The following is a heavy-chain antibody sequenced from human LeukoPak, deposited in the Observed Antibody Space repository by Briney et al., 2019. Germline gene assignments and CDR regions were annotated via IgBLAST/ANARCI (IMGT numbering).Heavy chain of an antibody. CDR1: GFTFDDYG. V-gene: IGHV3-20*01. CDR3: ARAYGDYPHPFDY. D-gene: IGHD4-17*01. Sequence: PGGSLRLSCAASGFTFDDYGMSWVRQAPGKGLEWVSGINWNGGGTGCADSVKGRFTISRDNAKNSLYLQMNSLRAEDTALYHCARAYGDYPHPFDYWGQGTLVTVSS. J-gene: IGHJ4*02. CDR2: INWNGGGT.